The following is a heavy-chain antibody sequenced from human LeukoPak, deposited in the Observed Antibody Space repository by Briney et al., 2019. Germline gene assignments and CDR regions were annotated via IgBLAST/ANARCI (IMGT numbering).Heavy chain of an antibody. D-gene: IGHD6-19*01. V-gene: IGHV4-59*08. Sequence: SETLSLTCTVSGGSMSPYRWGWIRQPPGKGLEWTGYIYYSGSTNYDPSLKSRVTISVDTSKNQFSLKLSSVTAADTAIYYCARAVSGRFDYWGQGTLVTVSS. CDR1: GGSMSPYR. CDR2: IYYSGST. CDR3: ARAVSGRFDY. J-gene: IGHJ4*02.